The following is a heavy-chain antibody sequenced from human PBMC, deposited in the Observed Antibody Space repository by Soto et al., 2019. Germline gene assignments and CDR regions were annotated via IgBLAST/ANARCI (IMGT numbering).Heavy chain of an antibody. CDR3: ATYGGGYANYYYDYGMDV. CDR1: GGSISSGGYY. V-gene: IGHV4-31*03. J-gene: IGHJ6*02. Sequence: PSETLSLTCTVSGGSISSGGYYWSWIRQHPGKGLEWIWYIYYSGSTYYNPSLKSRVTISVDTSKNQFSLKLSSVTAADTAVYYCATYGGGYANYYYDYGMDVWGQGTTVTVSS. D-gene: IGHD3-16*01. CDR2: IYYSGST.